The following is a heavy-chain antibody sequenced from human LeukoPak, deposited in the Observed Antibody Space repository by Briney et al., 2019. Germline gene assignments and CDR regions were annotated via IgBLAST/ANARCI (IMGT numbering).Heavy chain of an antibody. CDR3: ARALWSYGMDV. Sequence: GGSLRPSCAASGFTFSSYSMNWVRQAPGKGLEWVSSISSSSSYIYYADSVKGRFTISRDNAKNSLYLQMNSLRAEDTAVYYCARALWSYGMDVWGQGTTVTVSS. V-gene: IGHV3-21*01. CDR1: GFTFSSYS. D-gene: IGHD3-10*01. J-gene: IGHJ6*02. CDR2: ISSSSSYI.